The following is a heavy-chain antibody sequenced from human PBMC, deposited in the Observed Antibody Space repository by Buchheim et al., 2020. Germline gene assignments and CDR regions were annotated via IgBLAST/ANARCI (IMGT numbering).Heavy chain of an antibody. CDR2: IYYSGST. Sequence: QLQLQESGPGLVKPSETLSLTCTVSGGSISSSSYYWGWIRQPPGKGLEWIGSIYYSGSTYYNPFLKSRVTISVDTSKNQFSLKLSSVTAADTAVYYCARRSGSYPTTKFDYWGQGTL. CDR1: GGSISSSSYY. D-gene: IGHD1-26*01. CDR3: ARRSGSYPTTKFDY. J-gene: IGHJ4*02. V-gene: IGHV4-39*01.